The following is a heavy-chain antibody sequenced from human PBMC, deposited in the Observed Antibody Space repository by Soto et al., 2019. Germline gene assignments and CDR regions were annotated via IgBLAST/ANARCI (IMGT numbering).Heavy chain of an antibody. D-gene: IGHD2-21*02. CDR1: GFTFSSYA. CDR3: AKAPVGDHGGYYFDY. V-gene: IGHV3-23*01. J-gene: IGHJ4*02. CDR2: ISGSGGST. Sequence: EVQLLESGGGLVQPGGSLRLSCAASGFTFSSYAMSWVRQAPGKGLEWVSAISGSGGSTYYADSVKGRFTISRDNSKNTLYLRMNSLRAEDTAVYYCAKAPVGDHGGYYFDYWGQGTLVTVSS.